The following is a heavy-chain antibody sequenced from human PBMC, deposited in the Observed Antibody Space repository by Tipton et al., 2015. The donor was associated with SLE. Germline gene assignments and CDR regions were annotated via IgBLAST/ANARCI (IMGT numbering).Heavy chain of an antibody. CDR2: VHDSVMV. V-gene: IGHV4-59*01. CDR3: VRDPALAETGTYFDR. CDR1: GGLTRDYF. J-gene: IGHJ4*02. Sequence: TLSLTCTVSGGLTRDYFWTWIRQPTGRGLEYIGYVHDSVMVNYNPSLKSRVTISADTSRNQFSLTLTSVTAADTAKYYCVRDPALAETGTYFDRWGQGILVSLSS. D-gene: IGHD1-14*01.